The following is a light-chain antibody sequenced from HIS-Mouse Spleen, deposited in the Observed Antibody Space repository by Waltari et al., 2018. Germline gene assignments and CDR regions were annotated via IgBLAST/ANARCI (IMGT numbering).Light chain of an antibody. Sequence: QSAMTQPASVSGSPGQSITLPCTGTSTDVGGYNSVSWYQQHPGKAPKLMIYDVSNRPSGVSNRFSGSKSGNTASLTISGLQAEDEADYYYSSYTSSSTYVFGTGTKVTVL. CDR2: DVS. CDR1: STDVGGYNS. J-gene: IGLJ1*01. CDR3: SSYTSSSTYV. V-gene: IGLV2-14*03.